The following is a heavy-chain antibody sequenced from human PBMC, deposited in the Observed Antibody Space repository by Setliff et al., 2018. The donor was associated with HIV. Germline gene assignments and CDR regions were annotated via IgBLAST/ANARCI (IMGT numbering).Heavy chain of an antibody. CDR2: IQASGIT. V-gene: IGHV4-59*08. CDR1: GGSISNHW. J-gene: IGHJ4*02. Sequence: SETLSLTCAVSGGSISNHWWSWFRQPPGKGLEWIAYIQASGITNHKPSLKSRATISVDTSKNQFSLTLSSVTAADTAVYFCARLSRWGTMTTLDYWGQGTLVTVSS. CDR3: ARLSRWGTMTTLDY. D-gene: IGHD4-4*01.